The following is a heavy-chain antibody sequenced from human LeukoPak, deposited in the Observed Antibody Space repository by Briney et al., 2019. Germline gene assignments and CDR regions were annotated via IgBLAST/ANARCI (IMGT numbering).Heavy chain of an antibody. V-gene: IGHV3-23*01. CDR3: AKERVRCSGGSCYPDAFDV. CDR2: VSGSGDST. D-gene: IGHD2-15*01. Sequence: GGSLRPSCAASGFTFTNYAMSWVRQAPGKGLEWVSGVSGSGDSTYYADSVKGRLTISRDTFENTLYLQMSSLRVEDTAVYYCAKERVRCSGGSCYPDAFDVWGQGTTVTVSS. CDR1: GFTFTNYA. J-gene: IGHJ3*01.